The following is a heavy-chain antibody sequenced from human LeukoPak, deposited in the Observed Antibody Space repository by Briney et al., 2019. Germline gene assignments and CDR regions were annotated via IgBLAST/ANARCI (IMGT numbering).Heavy chain of an antibody. V-gene: IGHV3-66*01. D-gene: IGHD5-18*01. CDR1: GFTVSNNY. J-gene: IGHJ6*02. CDR3: ARDGDTAMSIASGAMDV. Sequence: GGSLRLSCAASGFTVSNNYMSWVRQAPGKGLEWVSVIYYGGSTDYADSVKGRFTISRDNSKNTLHLQMNSLRVEDTAVYYCARDGDTAMSIASGAMDVWGQGTTVTVSS. CDR2: IYYGGST.